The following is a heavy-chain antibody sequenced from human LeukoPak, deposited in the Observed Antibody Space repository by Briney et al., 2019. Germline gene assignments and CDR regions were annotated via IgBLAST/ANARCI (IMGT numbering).Heavy chain of an antibody. V-gene: IGHV5-51*01. CDR3: ARQTVLGGDFDY. J-gene: IGHJ4*02. CDR2: IYPGDSDT. CDR1: GYSFTSNW. D-gene: IGHD3-3*02. Sequence: GESLKISCKGSGYSFTSNWIGWVRQMPGKGLERMGIIYPGDSDTRYSPSFQGQVTISADKSLSTAYLQWSSLKASDTAMYFCARQTVLGGDFDYWGQGTLVTVSS.